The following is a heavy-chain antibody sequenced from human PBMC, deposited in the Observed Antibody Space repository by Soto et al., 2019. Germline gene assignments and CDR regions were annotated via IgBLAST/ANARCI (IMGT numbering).Heavy chain of an antibody. Sequence: GESLKISCKGSGYSFTSYWISWVRQMPGKGLEWMGRIDPSDSYTNYSPSFQGHVTISADKSISTAYLQWSSLKASDTAMYYCARXGPTGGYDSSVRGAFDIWGQGTMVTVSS. CDR1: GYSFTSYW. D-gene: IGHD3-22*01. J-gene: IGHJ3*02. V-gene: IGHV5-10-1*01. CDR3: ARXGPTGGYDSSVRGAFDI. CDR2: IDPSDSYT.